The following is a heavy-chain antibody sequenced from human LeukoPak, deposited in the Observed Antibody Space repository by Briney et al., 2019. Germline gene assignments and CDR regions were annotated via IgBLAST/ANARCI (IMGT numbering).Heavy chain of an antibody. V-gene: IGHV3-30*04. D-gene: IGHD3-3*01. Sequence: PGGSLRLSCAASGFTFSSYAMHWVRQAPGKGLEWVAVISYDGSNKYYADSVKGRFTISRDNSKNTLYLQMNSLRAEDTAVYYCARAFTPNLIFPRNKNAFDIWGQGTMVTVSS. CDR3: ARAFTPNLIFPRNKNAFDI. CDR2: ISYDGSNK. J-gene: IGHJ3*02. CDR1: GFTFSSYA.